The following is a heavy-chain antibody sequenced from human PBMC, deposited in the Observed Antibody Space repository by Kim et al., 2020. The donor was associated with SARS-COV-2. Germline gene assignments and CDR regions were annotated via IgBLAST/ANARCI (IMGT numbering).Heavy chain of an antibody. CDR1: GFTFGDYA. CDR3: TRVLPDFWSGYYYYYGMVV. Sequence: GGSLRLSCTASGFTFGDYAMSWVRQAPGKGLEWVGFIRSKAYGGTTEYAASVKGRFTISRDDSKSIAYLQMNSLKTEDTAVYYCTRVLPDFWSGYYYYYGMVVWGQGTTVTVSS. V-gene: IGHV3-49*04. J-gene: IGHJ6*02. CDR2: IRSKAYGGTT. D-gene: IGHD3-3*01.